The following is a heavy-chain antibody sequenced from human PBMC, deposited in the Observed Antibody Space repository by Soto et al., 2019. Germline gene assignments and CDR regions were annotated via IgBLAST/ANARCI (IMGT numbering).Heavy chain of an antibody. CDR2: ISYDGGNK. CDR1: GFTFSTSG. CDR3: AKDVGIINYYYGMDV. V-gene: IGHV3-30*18. Sequence: HPGGSLRLSCAASGFTFSTSGMHWVRQAPGEGLEWVALISYDGGNKFYAESVKGRFTISRDNSKNTLFLQLNSLGAEDTAVYYCAKDVGIINYYYGMDVWGLGTTVTVSS. J-gene: IGHJ6*02. D-gene: IGHD3-10*01.